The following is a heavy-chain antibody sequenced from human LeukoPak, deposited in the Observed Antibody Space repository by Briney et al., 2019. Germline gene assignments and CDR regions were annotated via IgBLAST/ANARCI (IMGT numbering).Heavy chain of an antibody. V-gene: IGHV4-4*07. CDR1: GGYISSYY. CDR2: TYTSGST. J-gene: IGHJ5*02. CDR3: AGNSASSSGNEPS. D-gene: IGHD4-23*01. Sequence: SETLSLTCTVYGGYISSYYWSWIRQPAGKGLERIGRTYTSGSTNYNPSLKSRVTISVDTSKNQFSLRLRSVTATDTAVYYCAGNSASSSGNEPSWGQGTLVTVSS.